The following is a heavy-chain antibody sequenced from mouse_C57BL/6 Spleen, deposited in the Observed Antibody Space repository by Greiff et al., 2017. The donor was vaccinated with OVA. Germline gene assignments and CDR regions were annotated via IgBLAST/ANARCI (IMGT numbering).Heavy chain of an antibody. V-gene: IGHV1-76*01. CDR3: ARSRGYGYYFDY. J-gene: IGHJ2*01. CDR1: GYTFTDYY. Sequence: VQLQQSGAELVRPGASVKLSCKASGYTFTDYYINWVKQRPGQGLEWIARIYPGSGNTYYNEKFKGKATLTAEKSSSTAYMQLSSLTSEDSAVYFCARSRGYGYYFDYWGQGTTLTVSS. D-gene: IGHD1-2*01. CDR2: IYPGSGNT.